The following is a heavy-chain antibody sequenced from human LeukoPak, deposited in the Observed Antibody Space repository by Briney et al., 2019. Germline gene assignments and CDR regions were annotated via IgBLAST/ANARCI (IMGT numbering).Heavy chain of an antibody. Sequence: GASVKVSCKASGYTFTGYYMHWVRQAPGQGLEWMGWINPNSGGTNYAQKFQGRVTMTRDTSISTAYMELSRLRSDDTAVYYCARDHETVVVAATLYYFDYWGQGTLVTVSS. V-gene: IGHV1-2*02. D-gene: IGHD2-15*01. CDR3: ARDHETVVVAATLYYFDY. J-gene: IGHJ4*02. CDR1: GYTFTGYY. CDR2: INPNSGGT.